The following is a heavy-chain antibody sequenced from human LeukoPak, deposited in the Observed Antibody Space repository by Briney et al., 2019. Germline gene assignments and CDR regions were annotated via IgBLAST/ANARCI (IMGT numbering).Heavy chain of an antibody. J-gene: IGHJ4*02. Sequence: SETLSLTCTVSGGSISSYYWSWIRQPPGKGLEWIGYIYYSGSTNYNPSLKSRVTISVDTSKNQFSLKLSSVTAADTAVYYCARLGRQLARIFDHWGQGTLVTVSS. V-gene: IGHV4-59*08. CDR3: ARLGRQLARIFDH. D-gene: IGHD6-13*01. CDR1: GGSISSYY. CDR2: IYYSGST.